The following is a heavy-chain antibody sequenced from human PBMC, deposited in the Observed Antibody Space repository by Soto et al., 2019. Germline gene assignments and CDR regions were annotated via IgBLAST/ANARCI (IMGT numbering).Heavy chain of an antibody. J-gene: IGHJ4*02. Sequence: GGSLRLSCAASGFTFSNAWMSWVRQAPGKGLEWVGRIKSKTDGGATDYAAPVKGSITISRDDSKNTLYLQMNSLNTEDTAVYYCTTDRGVGATAGYWGQGTLVTVSS. D-gene: IGHD1-26*01. CDR3: TTDRGVGATAGY. CDR2: IKSKTDGGAT. CDR1: GFTFSNAW. V-gene: IGHV3-15*01.